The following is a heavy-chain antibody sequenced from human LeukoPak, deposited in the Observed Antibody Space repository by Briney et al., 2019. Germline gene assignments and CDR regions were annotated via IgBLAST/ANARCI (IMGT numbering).Heavy chain of an antibody. Sequence: GESLRLSCTASGFAFDEHGMSWVRQVPGKGLEWVSGINWSGGSTGYADPLRGRFTISRDNAKNSLYLQMDSLRAEDTALYYCARAPITSPFYFDYWGQGTLVTVSS. J-gene: IGHJ4*02. CDR1: GFAFDEHG. CDR3: ARAPITSPFYFDY. V-gene: IGHV3-20*04. D-gene: IGHD2-2*01. CDR2: INWSGGST.